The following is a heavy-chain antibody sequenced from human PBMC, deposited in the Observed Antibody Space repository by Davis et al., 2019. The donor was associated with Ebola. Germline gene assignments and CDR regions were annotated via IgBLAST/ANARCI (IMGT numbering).Heavy chain of an antibody. Sequence: GESLKISCAASGFTFSSYSMNWVRQAPGKGLEWVSSISSSSSYIYYADSVKGRFTISRDNSKNTLYLQMNSLRGEDTAVYYCAKRSDYRSFDYWGQGTLVTVSS. J-gene: IGHJ4*02. CDR3: AKRSDYRSFDY. CDR1: GFTFSSYS. V-gene: IGHV3-21*04. D-gene: IGHD4-11*01. CDR2: ISSSSSYI.